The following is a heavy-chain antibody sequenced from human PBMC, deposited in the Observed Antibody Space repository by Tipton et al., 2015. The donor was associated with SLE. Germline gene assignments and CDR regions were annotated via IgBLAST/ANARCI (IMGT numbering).Heavy chain of an antibody. CDR3: ARRRGGYAGFDL. J-gene: IGHJ2*01. Sequence: LRLSCTVSGGSISSSSYYWGWIRQPPGKGLEWIGSIYYSGSTYYNPSLKSRVTISVDTSKNQFSLKLSSVTAADTAVYYCARRRGGYAGFDLWGRGTLVTVSS. CDR1: GGSISSSSYY. V-gene: IGHV4-39*01. CDR2: IYYSGST. D-gene: IGHD5-12*01.